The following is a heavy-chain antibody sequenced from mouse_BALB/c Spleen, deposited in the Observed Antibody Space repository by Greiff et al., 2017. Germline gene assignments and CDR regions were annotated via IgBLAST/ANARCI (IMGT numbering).Heavy chain of an antibody. D-gene: IGHD3-2*02. J-gene: IGHJ3*01. CDR2: ILPGSGST. CDR3: ARGKIRLPRWFAY. V-gene: IGHV1-9*01. Sequence: VQLQQSGAELMKPGASVKISCKATGYTFSSYWIEWVKQRPGHGLEWIGEILPGSGSTNYNEKFKGKATFTADTSSNTAYMQLSSLTSEDSAVYYCARGKIRLPRWFAYWGQGTLVTVSA. CDR1: GYTFSSYW.